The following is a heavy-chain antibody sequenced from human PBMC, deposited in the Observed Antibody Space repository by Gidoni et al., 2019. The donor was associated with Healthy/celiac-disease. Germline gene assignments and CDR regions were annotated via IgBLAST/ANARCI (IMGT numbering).Heavy chain of an antibody. V-gene: IGHV3-7*01. CDR1: GFTFSSYW. J-gene: IGHJ4*02. Sequence: EVQPVESGGGLVQPGGSLRLSCAASGFTFSSYWMSWVRQAPGKGLEWVANIKQDGSEKYYVDSAKGRFTISRDNAKNSLYLQMNSLRAEDTAVYYCAREIDYYDSSGYFNYFDYWGQGTLVTVSS. D-gene: IGHD3-22*01. CDR3: AREIDYYDSSGYFNYFDY. CDR2: IKQDGSEK.